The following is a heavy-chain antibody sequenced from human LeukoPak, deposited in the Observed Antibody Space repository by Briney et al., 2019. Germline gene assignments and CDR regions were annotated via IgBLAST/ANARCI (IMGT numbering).Heavy chain of an antibody. J-gene: IGHJ4*02. CDR1: GGSFSGYY. Sequence: SETLSLTCAVYGGSFSGYYWSWIRQPPGKGLEWIGEINHSGSTNYNPSLKSRVTISVDTSKNQFSLKLSSVTAADTAVYYCARGLVQCSSSCPRTFDYWGQGTLVTVSS. CDR2: INHSGST. CDR3: ARGLVQCSSSCPRTFDY. V-gene: IGHV4-34*01. D-gene: IGHD6-13*01.